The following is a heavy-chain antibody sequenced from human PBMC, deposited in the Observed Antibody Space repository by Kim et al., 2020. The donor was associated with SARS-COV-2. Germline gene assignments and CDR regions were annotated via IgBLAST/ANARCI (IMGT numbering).Heavy chain of an antibody. V-gene: IGHV1-8*01. D-gene: IGHD2-2*01. J-gene: IGHJ4*02. CDR3: ARGLFGVVPAAILNY. Sequence: QKFQGRVTMTRNTSISTAYMELSSLRSEDTAVYYCARGLFGVVPAAILNYWGQGTLVTVSS.